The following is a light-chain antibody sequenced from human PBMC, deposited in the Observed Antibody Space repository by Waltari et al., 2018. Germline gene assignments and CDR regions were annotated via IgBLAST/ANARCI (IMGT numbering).Light chain of an antibody. J-gene: IGKJ4*01. V-gene: IGKV3-11*01. CDR3: QQRSNWPLT. Sequence: EIVLTQSPATLSLSPGERATLSCRASQRVSSYLAWYHQQPGQAPRLLIYDAYNRATGIPARFSGSGSGTDFTLTISSLEPEDFAVYYCQQRSNWPLTFGGGTKVEIK. CDR1: QRVSSY. CDR2: DAY.